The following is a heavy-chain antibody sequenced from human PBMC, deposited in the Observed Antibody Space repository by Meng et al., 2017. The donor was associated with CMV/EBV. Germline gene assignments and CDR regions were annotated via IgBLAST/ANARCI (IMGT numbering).Heavy chain of an antibody. CDR2: IIPILGIA. D-gene: IGHD6-19*01. CDR1: GGTFSSYA. Sequence: ISCKASGGTFSSYAISWVRQAPGQGLEWMGGIIPILGIANYAQKFQGRVTITADKSTSTAYMELSSLRSEDTAVYYCARHHGSIAVAGTPPYSDYYYGMDVWGQGTTVTVSS. J-gene: IGHJ6*02. CDR3: ARHHGSIAVAGTPPYSDYYYGMDV. V-gene: IGHV1-69*10.